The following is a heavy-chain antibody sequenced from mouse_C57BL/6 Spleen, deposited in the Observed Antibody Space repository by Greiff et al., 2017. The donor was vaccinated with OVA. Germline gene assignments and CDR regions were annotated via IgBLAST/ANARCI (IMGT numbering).Heavy chain of an antibody. Sequence: EVHLVESAGGLVQPGSSMKLSCTASGFTFRDYYMAWVRQVPEKGLEWVANINYDGSSTYYLDSLKSRFIISRDNAKNILYLQMSSLKSEDTATYYCARECNYDAMDYWGQGTSVTVSS. CDR2: INYDGSST. V-gene: IGHV5-16*01. J-gene: IGHJ4*01. D-gene: IGHD2-1*01. CDR1: GFTFRDYY. CDR3: ARECNYDAMDY.